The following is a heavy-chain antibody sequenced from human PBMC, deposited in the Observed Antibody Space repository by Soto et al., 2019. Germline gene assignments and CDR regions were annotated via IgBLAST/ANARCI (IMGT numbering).Heavy chain of an antibody. D-gene: IGHD3-22*01. CDR3: ARGYYDSSGYPYFDY. Sequence: ASVKVSCKASGCTFTSYAMHWVRQAPGQRLEWMGWINAGNGNTKYSQKFQGRVTITRDTSASTAYMELSSLRSEDTAVYYCARGYYDSSGYPYFDYWGQGTLVTVSS. V-gene: IGHV1-3*01. CDR2: INAGNGNT. CDR1: GCTFTSYA. J-gene: IGHJ4*02.